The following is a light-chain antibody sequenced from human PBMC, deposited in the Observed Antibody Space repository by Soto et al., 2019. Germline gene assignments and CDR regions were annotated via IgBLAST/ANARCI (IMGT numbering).Light chain of an antibody. CDR1: QSISGW. CDR3: QHYSGDRAT. CDR2: KAS. Sequence: DIQMTQSPSSLSASVGDRVTVTCRASQSISGWLAWYQQKPGKAPNLLIYKASTLESGVPSRFSGSGSGTEFTLTISSLRPDDFATYYCQHYSGDRATFGQGTKVDI. J-gene: IGKJ1*01. V-gene: IGKV1-5*03.